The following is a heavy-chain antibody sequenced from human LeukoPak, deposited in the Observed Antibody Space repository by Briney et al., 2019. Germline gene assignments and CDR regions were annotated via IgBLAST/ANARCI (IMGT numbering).Heavy chain of an antibody. CDR1: GFTFSTYW. V-gene: IGHV3-74*01. Sequence: GGSLRLSCAASGFTFSTYWVHWVRQAPGKGLVWVSRINPDGSRTDYADSVKGRFTISRDNAKNTLYLQMDSLRDEDTAVYYCARQEVDYGAPAGFHNWGQGTLVTVSS. J-gene: IGHJ4*02. CDR2: INPDGSRT. D-gene: IGHD4-17*01. CDR3: ARQEVDYGAPAGFHN.